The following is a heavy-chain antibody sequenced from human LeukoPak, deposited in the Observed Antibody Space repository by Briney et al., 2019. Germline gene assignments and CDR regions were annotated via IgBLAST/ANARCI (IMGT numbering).Heavy chain of an antibody. D-gene: IGHD5-18*01. CDR1: GYTFTGYY. J-gene: IGHJ6*02. Sequence: GASVKVSCKASGYTFTGYYMHWERQAPGQGLEWMGWISPSSGGTNYAQKFQGWVTMTRDTSISTAYMELSRLRSDDTAVYYCARYSLYYYYGMDVWGQGTTVTVSS. CDR2: ISPSSGGT. CDR3: ARYSLYYYYGMDV. V-gene: IGHV1-2*04.